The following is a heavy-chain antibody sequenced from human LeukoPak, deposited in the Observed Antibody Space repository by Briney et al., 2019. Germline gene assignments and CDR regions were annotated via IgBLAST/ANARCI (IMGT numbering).Heavy chain of an antibody. CDR3: ARVEYSSSYYYGAFDI. CDR1: GFTFDDYG. V-gene: IGHV3-20*04. Sequence: GGSLRLSCAASGFTFDDYGMSWVRQAPGKGLEWVSGINWNGGSTGYADSVKGRFTISRDNAKNSLYLQMNSLRAEDTASYYCARVEYSSSYYYGAFDIWGQGTMVTVSS. J-gene: IGHJ3*02. CDR2: INWNGGST. D-gene: IGHD3-22*01.